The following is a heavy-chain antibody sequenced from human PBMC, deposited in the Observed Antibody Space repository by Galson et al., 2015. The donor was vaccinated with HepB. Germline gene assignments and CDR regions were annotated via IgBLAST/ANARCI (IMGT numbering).Heavy chain of an antibody. CDR2: ISWNSGSI. D-gene: IGHD3-22*01. V-gene: IGHV3-9*01. J-gene: IGHJ3*02. Sequence: SLRLSCAASGFIFDDYAMHWVRQAPGKGLEWVSGISWNSGSIGYVDSVKGRFTISRDNAKSSLYLQMNSLRAEDTALYYCAKSLSGYYPHVAFDIWGQGTMVTVSS. CDR1: GFIFDDYA. CDR3: AKSLSGYYPHVAFDI.